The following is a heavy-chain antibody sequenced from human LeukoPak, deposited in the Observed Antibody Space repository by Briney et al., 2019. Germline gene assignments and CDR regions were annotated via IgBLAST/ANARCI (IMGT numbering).Heavy chain of an antibody. V-gene: IGHV4-59*01. CDR3: ARAGRIVVDNWFDP. J-gene: IGHJ5*02. D-gene: IGHD3-22*01. CDR2: IYYSGST. CDR1: GGSFSGYY. Sequence: PSETLSLTCDVCGGSFSGYYWSWLRQPPGKGLEWIGYIYYSGSTNYNPSLKSRVTISVDTSKNQFSLKLSSVTAADTAVYYCARAGRIVVDNWFDPWGQGTLVTVSS.